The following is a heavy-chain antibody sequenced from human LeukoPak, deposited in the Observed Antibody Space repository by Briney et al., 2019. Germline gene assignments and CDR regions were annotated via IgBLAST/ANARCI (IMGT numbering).Heavy chain of an antibody. V-gene: IGHV3-64*01. CDR3: ARFRCSGGSCYYDY. CDR1: GFIFSSYA. Sequence: GGSLRLSCAASGFIFSSYAMHWVRQAPGKGLEYVSAISSNGGSTYYANSVKGRFTISRDNSKNTLYLQMGSLRAEDMAVYYCARFRCSGGSCYYDYWGQGTLVTVSS. CDR2: ISSNGGST. J-gene: IGHJ4*02. D-gene: IGHD2-15*01.